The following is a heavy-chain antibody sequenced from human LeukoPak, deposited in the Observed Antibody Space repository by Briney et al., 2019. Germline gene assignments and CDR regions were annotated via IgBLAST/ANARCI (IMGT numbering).Heavy chain of an antibody. J-gene: IGHJ3*02. CDR3: ARGREYCSGGSCYQGGAFDI. D-gene: IGHD2-15*01. CDR2: IIPIFGTA. Sequence: SVKVSCKASGGTFSSYAISWVRQAPGQGLEWMGGIIPIFGTANYAQKFQGRVTITADESTSTAYMELSSLRSEDTAVYYCARGREYCSGGSCYQGGAFDIWGQGTMVTVSS. V-gene: IGHV1-69*13. CDR1: GGTFSSYA.